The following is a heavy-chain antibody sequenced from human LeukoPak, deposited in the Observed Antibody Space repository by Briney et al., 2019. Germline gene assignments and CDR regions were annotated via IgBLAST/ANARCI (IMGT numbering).Heavy chain of an antibody. CDR3: ATEGYCSGGSCYSFDY. CDR2: ISTSSSYI. V-gene: IGHV3-21*01. J-gene: IGHJ4*02. CDR1: GFTFSSYS. Sequence: GGSLRLSCAASGFTFSSYSVNWVRQAPGKGLEWVSFISTSSSYIYYADSVKGRFTISRDNAKNSLYLQMNSLRAEDTAVYYCATEGYCSGGSCYSFDYWGQGTLVTVSS. D-gene: IGHD2-15*01.